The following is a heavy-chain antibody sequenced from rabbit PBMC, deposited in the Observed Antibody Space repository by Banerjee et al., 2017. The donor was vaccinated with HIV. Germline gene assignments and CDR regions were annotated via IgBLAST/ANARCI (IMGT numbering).Heavy chain of an antibody. CDR1: GFSFSNKAV. Sequence: QEQLVESGGGLVKPEGSLKLSCTASGFSFSNKAVMCWVRQAPGKGLEWIACINAVTVKAFYASCAKDRVTCSKSSSTTVTLQRLILTASDAATYFCSRDLDGFIGCNVGCWAQGALVTVS. CDR3: SRDLDGFIGCNVGC. J-gene: IGHJ2*01. CDR2: INAVTVKA. V-gene: IGHV1S45*01. D-gene: IGHD4-1*01.